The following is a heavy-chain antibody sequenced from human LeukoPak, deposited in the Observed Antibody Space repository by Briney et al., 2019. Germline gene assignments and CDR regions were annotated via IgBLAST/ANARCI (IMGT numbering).Heavy chain of an antibody. V-gene: IGHV1-24*01. CDR3: ARWDLGYCSSTSCPHYYYYGMDV. CDR1: GYTLTELS. CDR2: FDPEDGET. J-gene: IGHJ6*02. D-gene: IGHD2-2*01. Sequence: GASVKVSCKVSGYTLTELSMHWVRQAPGKGLEWMGGFDPEDGETIYAQKFQGRVTMTEDTSTDTAYMELSSLRSEDTAVYYCARWDLGYCSSTSCPHYYYYGMDVWGQGTTVTVSS.